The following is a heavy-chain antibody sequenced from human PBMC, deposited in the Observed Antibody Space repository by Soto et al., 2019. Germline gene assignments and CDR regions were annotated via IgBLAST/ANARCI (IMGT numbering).Heavy chain of an antibody. CDR1: GFTVSSTNY. Sequence: EVQVVESGGGWIQRGGSLRLSCVVSGFTVSSTNYMSWVRQAPGQGLEWVSVIYSGGTTFYADSVKGRFTISRDNSKNTLYLKMNSLRAEDTAVYYCHGYGYWGQGTLVTVSS. D-gene: IGHD5-12*01. V-gene: IGHV3-53*01. J-gene: IGHJ4*02. CDR3: HGYGY. CDR2: IYSGGTT.